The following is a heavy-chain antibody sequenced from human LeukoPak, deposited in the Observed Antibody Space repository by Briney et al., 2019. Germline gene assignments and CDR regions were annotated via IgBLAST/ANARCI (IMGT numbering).Heavy chain of an antibody. D-gene: IGHD3-16*01. CDR1: GFTFSSYA. J-gene: IGHJ6*03. CDR2: ISSSSSYI. CDR3: ARIGYDYVWERRFYMDV. Sequence: GGSLRLSCAASGFTFSSYAMSWVRQAPGKGLEWVSSISSSSSYIYYADSVKGRFTISRDNAKNSLYLQMNSLRAEDTAVYYCARIGYDYVWERRFYMDVWGKGTTVTVSS. V-gene: IGHV3-21*01.